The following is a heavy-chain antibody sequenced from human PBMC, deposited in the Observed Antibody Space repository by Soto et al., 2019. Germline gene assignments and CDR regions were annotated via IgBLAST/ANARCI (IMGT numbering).Heavy chain of an antibody. CDR2: ISSSSSTI. J-gene: IGHJ4*02. Sequence: ESGGGLVQPGGSLRLSCAASGFTFSSYSMNWVRQAPGKGLEWVSYISSSSSTIYYADSVKGRFTISRDNAKNSLYLQMNSLRAEDTAVYYCARDTALRGVIIFDYWGQGTLVTVSS. CDR3: ARDTALRGVIIFDY. CDR1: GFTFSSYS. V-gene: IGHV3-48*01. D-gene: IGHD3-10*01.